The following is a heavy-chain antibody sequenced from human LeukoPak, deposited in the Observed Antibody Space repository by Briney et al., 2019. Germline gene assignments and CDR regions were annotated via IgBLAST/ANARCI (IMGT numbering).Heavy chain of an antibody. J-gene: IGHJ4*02. CDR3: AKGADRLLFDS. D-gene: IGHD3/OR15-3a*01. V-gene: IGHV1-18*01. CDR2: ISPKNGNT. Sequence: GASVKVSCTPSDYTVTDYGISWVRQAPRQGGEWIGWISPKNGNTNSAQKVQGRVTMTTDRSTRTGYMELRSLTSDDTAVYYCAKGADRLLFDSWGQGTLVTVSS. CDR1: DYTVTDYG.